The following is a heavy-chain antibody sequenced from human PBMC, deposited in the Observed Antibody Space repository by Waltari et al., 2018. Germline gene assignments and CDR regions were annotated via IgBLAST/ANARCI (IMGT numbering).Heavy chain of an antibody. Sequence: QMQLVQSGPEVKKPGTSVKVSCKASGFTFTSSAMQWVRQARGQRLEWIGWLVVGSGNTNYAQKFQERVTITRDMSTSTAYMELSSLRSEDTAVYYCAAEQGYSSGWYHDAFDIWGQGTMVTVSS. CDR2: LVVGSGNT. J-gene: IGHJ3*02. CDR3: AAEQGYSSGWYHDAFDI. D-gene: IGHD6-19*01. CDR1: GFTFTSSA. V-gene: IGHV1-58*02.